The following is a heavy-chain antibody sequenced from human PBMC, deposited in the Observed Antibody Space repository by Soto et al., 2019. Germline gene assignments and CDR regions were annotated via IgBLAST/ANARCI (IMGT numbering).Heavy chain of an antibody. CDR2: IWYDGSNK. Sequence: QVQLVESGGGVVKPGRSLRLSCAASGFTFSSYGMHWVRQAPGKGLEWVAVIWYDGSNKYYADSVKGRFTITRDNSKNTLYQQMNSLRAEDTAVYYCARGYCSSGSCYGGYYFVYRGQGNLVTVSS. D-gene: IGHD2-15*01. V-gene: IGHV3-33*01. CDR1: GFTFSSYG. CDR3: ARGYCSSGSCYGGYYFVY. J-gene: IGHJ4*02.